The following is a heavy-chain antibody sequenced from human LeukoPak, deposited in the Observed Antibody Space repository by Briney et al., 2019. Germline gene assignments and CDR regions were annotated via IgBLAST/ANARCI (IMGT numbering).Heavy chain of an antibody. Sequence: GGSLRLSCAASGFTVSSSFIYWVRRAPGKGLEWVSYIHRDDKTYYADSVKGRFTMSRDSSKNTLYLQMNSLGADDTAVYYCAREVISTPSYFDYWGQGILVTVSS. J-gene: IGHJ4*02. CDR3: AREVISTPSYFDY. D-gene: IGHD2-2*01. CDR2: IHRDDKT. V-gene: IGHV3-53*01. CDR1: GFTVSSSF.